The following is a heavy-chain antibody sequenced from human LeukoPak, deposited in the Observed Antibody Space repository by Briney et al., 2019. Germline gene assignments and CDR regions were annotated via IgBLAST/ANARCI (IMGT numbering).Heavy chain of an antibody. Sequence: PGGSLRLSCEASGFTFKKAWMTWVRQAPGKGLECVGRITGETDGGTTDYAAPVKARFTISRDDSKNTLYLQMDSLKTEDTGVYYCTNYTAWGQGTLVTVSS. J-gene: IGHJ4*02. CDR3: TNYTA. V-gene: IGHV3-15*01. CDR2: ITGETDGGTT. CDR1: GFTFKKAW. D-gene: IGHD2-2*02.